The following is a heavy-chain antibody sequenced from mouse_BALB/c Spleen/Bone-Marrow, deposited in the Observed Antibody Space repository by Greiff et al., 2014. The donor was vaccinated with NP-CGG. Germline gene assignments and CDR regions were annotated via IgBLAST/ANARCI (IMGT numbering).Heavy chain of an antibody. D-gene: IGHD6-2*01. CDR1: GFDFSRYW. CDR3: ARPGSPLVDYWYFDV. J-gene: IGHJ1*01. CDR2: INPDSSTI. Sequence: EVKLEESGGGLVQPGGSLKLSCAASGFDFSRYWMSWVRQAPGKGLEWIGEINPDSSTINYTPSLKDKFIISRDNAKNTLYLQMSKVRSEDTALYYCARPGSPLVDYWYFDVWGAGTTVTVSS. V-gene: IGHV4-1*02.